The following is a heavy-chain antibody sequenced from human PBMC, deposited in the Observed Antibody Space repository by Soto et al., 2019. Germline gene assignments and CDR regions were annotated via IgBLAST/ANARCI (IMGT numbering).Heavy chain of an antibody. CDR2: IYYSGST. CDR3: ARGSVAAGLYYYGMGV. V-gene: IGHV4-30-2*01. D-gene: IGHD6-6*01. J-gene: IGHJ6*02. CDR1: GGSVSRGGYS. Sequence: SETLSLTCAVSGGSVSRGGYSWSWIRQPPGKGLEWIGYIYYSGSTNYNPSLKSRVTISVDTSKNQFSPKLSSVTAADTAVYYCARGSVAAGLYYYGMGVWGQGTTVTVSS.